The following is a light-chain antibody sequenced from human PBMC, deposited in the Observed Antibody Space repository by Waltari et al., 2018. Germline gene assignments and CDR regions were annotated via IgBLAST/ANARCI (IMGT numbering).Light chain of an antibody. J-gene: IGKJ1*01. Sequence: EIVLTQSPGTLSLSPGERATLSCRASQSIYSPYLAWYQQKPGQAPRPLISRASNRATGVPDRFSGSGSGTDFTLTISRLEPEDFAVFYCQQYGSSPRTFGQGTTVEIK. CDR1: QSIYSPY. CDR2: RAS. V-gene: IGKV3-20*01. CDR3: QQYGSSPRT.